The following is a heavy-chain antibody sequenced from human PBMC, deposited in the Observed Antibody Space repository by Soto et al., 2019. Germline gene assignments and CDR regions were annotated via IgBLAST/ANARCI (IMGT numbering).Heavy chain of an antibody. CDR3: TRDQTYAGTYYDY. CDR2: SNTDGSSV. CDR1: GFTFSSYW. D-gene: IGHD6-13*01. V-gene: IGHV3-74*01. J-gene: IGHJ4*02. Sequence: EVQLVESGGGLVQPGGSLRLSCAASGFTFSSYWMHWVRQAPGKGLVWVSRSNTDGSSVDYADSVKGRFTISRDNAKNTLYLQMNSLRIEDTAVYYCTRDQTYAGTYYDYWGQGTLVTVSS.